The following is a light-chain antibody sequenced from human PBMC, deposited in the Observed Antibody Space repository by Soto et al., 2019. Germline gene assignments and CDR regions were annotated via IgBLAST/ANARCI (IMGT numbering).Light chain of an antibody. CDR2: RND. V-gene: IGLV1-47*01. CDR1: ASNLGGNY. J-gene: IGLJ3*02. Sequence: QSVLTQPPSASGAPGQRVTISCSGSASNLGGNYVYWYQQHPGTAPKLVIYRNDQRPSGVTDRISGSKSGTSASLAISGLRSEDESDYFCAAWDDKVHGRVFGGGTKLTVL. CDR3: AAWDDKVHGRV.